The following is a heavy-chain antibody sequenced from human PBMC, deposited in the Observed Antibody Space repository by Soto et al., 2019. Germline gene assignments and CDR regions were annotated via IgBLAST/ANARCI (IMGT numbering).Heavy chain of an antibody. CDR3: AKSPKVISTSFDY. CDR2: ISAYNGNT. CDR1: GFTLTRYG. J-gene: IGHJ4*02. V-gene: IGHV1-18*04. Sequence: GASVKGSCKASGFTLTRYGILSVPQAPGQGLEWMGWISAYNGNTNYAQKLQGRVTMTTDTSTSTAYMELRSLRSDDAAIYYCAKSPKVISTSFDYWGQGSLVTVSS. D-gene: IGHD3-22*01.